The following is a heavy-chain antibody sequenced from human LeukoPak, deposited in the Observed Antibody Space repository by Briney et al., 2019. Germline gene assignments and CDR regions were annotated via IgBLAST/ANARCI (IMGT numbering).Heavy chain of an antibody. CDR3: ARDSITGTTTPHYYSGMDA. CDR1: GGSISGYY. CDR2: IYYSGST. J-gene: IGHJ6*04. V-gene: IGHV4-59*01. Sequence: PSETLSLTCTVSGGSISGYYWSWIRQPPGKGLEWIGHIYYSGSTNYNPSLKSRVTISVDTSKNQFSLKLSSVTAADTAVYYCARDSITGTTTPHYYSGMDAWGKGTTVTVSS. D-gene: IGHD1-20*01.